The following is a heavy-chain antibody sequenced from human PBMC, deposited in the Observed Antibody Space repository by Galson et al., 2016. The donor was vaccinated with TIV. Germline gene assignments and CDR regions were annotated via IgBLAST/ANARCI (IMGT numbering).Heavy chain of an antibody. J-gene: IGHJ4*02. Sequence: SLRLSCAASDFTFNSYVMHWVRQAPGKGLEYVSGINTNGHTTYYSNSVRGRFTISRDNSKNTIYLQMGSLSAEDMGVYYCAREGLAGKRWLDYWGQGALVTVSS. V-gene: IGHV3-64*01. CDR2: INTNGHTT. D-gene: IGHD3/OR15-3a*01. CDR3: AREGLAGKRWLDY. CDR1: DFTFNSYV.